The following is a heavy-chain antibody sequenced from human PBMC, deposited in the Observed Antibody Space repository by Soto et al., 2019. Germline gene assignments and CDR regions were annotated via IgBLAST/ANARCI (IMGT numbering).Heavy chain of an antibody. V-gene: IGHV3-30-3*01. D-gene: IGHD3-3*01. CDR1: GFPFSYYA. J-gene: IGHJ5*01. Sequence: GGSLRLSCAASGFPFSYYAIQWVRRAPGKGLEWVAVISYDGGNKYCADSVKGRFTFSRDNSNNTLYLQMDSLRADDTALYYYARSGDFWSGYFNSWGQGTLVTVS. CDR2: ISYDGGNK. CDR3: ARSGDFWSGYFNS.